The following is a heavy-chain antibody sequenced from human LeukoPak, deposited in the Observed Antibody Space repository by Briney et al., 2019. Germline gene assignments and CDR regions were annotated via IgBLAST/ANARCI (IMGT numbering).Heavy chain of an antibody. D-gene: IGHD2-15*01. CDR1: GFTFSSYS. CDR3: ARARGSLLRPLDY. V-gene: IGHV3-21*01. J-gene: IGHJ4*02. CDR2: ISSSSSYI. Sequence: SGGSLRLSCAASGFTFSSYSMNWVRQAPGKGLEWVSSISSSSSYIYYADSVKGRFTISRDNAKNSLYLQMNSLRAEDTAVYYCARARGSLLRPLDYWGQGTLVTVSS.